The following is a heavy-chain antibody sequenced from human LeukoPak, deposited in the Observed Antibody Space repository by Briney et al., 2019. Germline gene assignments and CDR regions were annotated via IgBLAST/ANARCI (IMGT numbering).Heavy chain of an antibody. CDR1: GGSFSGYY. J-gene: IGHJ3*02. D-gene: IGHD2-2*02. CDR3: ARGGIVVVPAAIREGAFDI. Sequence: SETLSLTCAVYGGSFSGYYWSWIRQPPGKGLEWIGEINHSGSTNYNPSLKSRVTISVDTSKNQLSLKLSSVTAADTAVYYCARGGIVVVPAAIREGAFDIWGQGTMVTVSS. V-gene: IGHV4-34*01. CDR2: INHSGST.